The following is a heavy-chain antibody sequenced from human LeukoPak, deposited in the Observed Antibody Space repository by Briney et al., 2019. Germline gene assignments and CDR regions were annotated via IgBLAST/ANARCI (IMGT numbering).Heavy chain of an antibody. J-gene: IGHJ6*03. V-gene: IGHV4-61*02. CDR3: ARVVPAAITYYYYYMDV. D-gene: IGHD2-2*02. CDR1: GGSISSGSYY. CDR2: IYTSGST. Sequence: SQTLSLTCTVSGGSISSGSYYWSWIRQPAGKGLEWIGRIYTSGSTNYNPSLKSRVTISVDTSKNQFSLKLSSVTAADTAVYYCARVVPAAITYYYYYMDVWGKGTTVTVSS.